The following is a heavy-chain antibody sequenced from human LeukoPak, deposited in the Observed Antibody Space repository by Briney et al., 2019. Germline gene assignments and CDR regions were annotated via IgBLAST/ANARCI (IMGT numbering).Heavy chain of an antibody. CDR3: AKSGHTHWDTVTDY. D-gene: IGHD4-17*01. CDR1: GFTFSSYG. Sequence: GGSLRLSCAASGFTFSSYGMHWVRQAPGKGLEWVAVISYDGSNKYYADSVKGRLTISRDNSKNTLYLQMNSLRAEDTAVYYCAKSGHTHWDTVTDYWGQGTLVTVSS. V-gene: IGHV3-30*18. J-gene: IGHJ4*02. CDR2: ISYDGSNK.